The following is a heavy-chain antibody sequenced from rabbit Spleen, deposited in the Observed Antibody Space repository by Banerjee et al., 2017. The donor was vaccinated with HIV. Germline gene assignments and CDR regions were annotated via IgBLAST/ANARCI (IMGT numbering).Heavy chain of an antibody. CDR3: VREVAAKFNL. V-gene: IGHV1S47*01. CDR2: IDIIDGNT. D-gene: IGHD4-1*01. J-gene: IGHJ4*01. CDR1: GFSFSFSYW. Sequence: QEQLVESGGGLVKPEGSLTLTCTASGFSFSFSYWICWVRQAPGKGLDLIACIDIIDGNTYYASWVNGRFTISSHNAQNTLYLQLNSLTAADTATYFCVREVAAKFNLWGQGTLVTVS.